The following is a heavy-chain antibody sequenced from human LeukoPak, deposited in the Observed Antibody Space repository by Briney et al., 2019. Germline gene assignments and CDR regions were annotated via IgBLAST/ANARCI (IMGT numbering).Heavy chain of an antibody. Sequence: GGSLRLSCAVSGLSFSSYGMHWVRQAPGKGLEWVAVIWYDGSEKYYADSVKGRFTISRDNSKNTLYLQMISLGAEDTAVYYCARGGSGYLSYFDLWGRGTLVTVSS. CDR3: ARGGSGYLSYFDL. CDR2: IWYDGSEK. CDR1: GLSFSSYG. V-gene: IGHV3-33*01. D-gene: IGHD3-22*01. J-gene: IGHJ2*01.